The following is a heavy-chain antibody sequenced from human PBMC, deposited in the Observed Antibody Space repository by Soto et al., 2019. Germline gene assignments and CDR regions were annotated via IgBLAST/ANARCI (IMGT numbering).Heavy chain of an antibody. J-gene: IGHJ4*02. CDR2: IYHTGST. CDR3: ARDHHSYYDTSGYYPYFDF. D-gene: IGHD3-22*01. V-gene: IGHV4-61*01. Sequence: SETLSLTCTVSGGSVNTAPYHWSWIRQSPRNGLEWIGNIYHTGSTNYNPSFESRVAISLDTSNNQFSLRLTSLTAADTAVYFCARDHHSYYDTSGYYPYFDFWGQGTLVTVSS. CDR1: GGSVNTAPYH.